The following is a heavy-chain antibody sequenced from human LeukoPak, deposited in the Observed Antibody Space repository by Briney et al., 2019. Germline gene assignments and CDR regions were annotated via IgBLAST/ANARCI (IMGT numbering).Heavy chain of an antibody. CDR3: ARVLRYCSGGNCYSGGLGYMDV. J-gene: IGHJ6*03. CDR2: IIGSGGST. Sequence: GGSLRLSCAASGFTFSSYGMSWVRQAPGKGLEWVSAIIGSGGSTYYADSVKGRFTISRDNAKNSLFLQMNSLRAEDTAVYYCARVLRYCSGGNCYSGGLGYMDVWGKGTTVTISS. V-gene: IGHV3-23*01. D-gene: IGHD2-15*01. CDR1: GFTFSSYG.